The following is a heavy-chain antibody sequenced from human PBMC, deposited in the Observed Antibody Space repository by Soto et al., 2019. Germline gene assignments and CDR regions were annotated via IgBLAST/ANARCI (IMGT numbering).Heavy chain of an antibody. V-gene: IGHV1-18*04. CDR1: GYTFTSYG. J-gene: IGHJ6*02. D-gene: IGHD3-16*01. Sequence: ASVKVSCKASGYTFTSYGISWVRQAPGQGLEWMGWISAYNGNTNYAQKLQGRVTMTTDTSTSTAYMELRSLRSDDTAVYYCARRLGYDYVWGSFSYGMDVWGQGTTVTVYS. CDR2: ISAYNGNT. CDR3: ARRLGYDYVWGSFSYGMDV.